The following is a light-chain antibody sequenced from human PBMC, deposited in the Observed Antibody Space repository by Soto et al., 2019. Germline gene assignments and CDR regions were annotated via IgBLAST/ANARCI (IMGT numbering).Light chain of an antibody. CDR2: AAS. J-gene: IGKJ1*01. V-gene: IGKV1-6*01. CDR3: LQDYSYPWT. CDR1: QGIRND. Sequence: AIQLTQSPSSLSASVGDRVTITCRASQGIRNDLGWYQQKPGKASKLLIYAASSLQSGVPSRFSGSASGTDFTLTISSLQPEDFATYYCLQDYSYPWTFGQGTKVDIK.